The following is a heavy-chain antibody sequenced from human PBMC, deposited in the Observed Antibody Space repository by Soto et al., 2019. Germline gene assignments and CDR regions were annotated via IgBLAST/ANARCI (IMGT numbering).Heavy chain of an antibody. CDR1: GASFSGHY. J-gene: IGHJ3*02. V-gene: IGHV4-34*01. CDR3: ARDKATTPNGFDI. Sequence: ETLSLTCVVYGASFSGHYWSWIRQTPGKGLEWIGEINYGGSTKYNPSLKSRVTISLDTSNNHLSLKLSSVTAADTAVYYCARDKATTPNGFDIWGQGTMVTVSS. CDR2: INYGGST.